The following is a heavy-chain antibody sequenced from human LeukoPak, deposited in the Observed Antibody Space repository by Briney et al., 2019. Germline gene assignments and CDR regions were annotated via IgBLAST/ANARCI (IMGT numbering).Heavy chain of an antibody. CDR1: GFTFDDYG. V-gene: IGHV3-9*01. CDR3: AKDYGYSSSWYDY. D-gene: IGHD6-13*01. J-gene: IGHJ4*02. CDR2: ISWNSASV. Sequence: GGSLRLSCEASGFTFDDYGMHWVRQARGKGLEWVSSISWNSASVGYVDSAKGRFTISRDNAKKTLYLQMNSLRAEDTALYYCAKDYGYSSSWYDYWGQGTLVTVSS.